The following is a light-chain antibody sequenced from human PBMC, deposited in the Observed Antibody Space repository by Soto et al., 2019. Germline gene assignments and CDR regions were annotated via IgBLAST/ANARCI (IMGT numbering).Light chain of an antibody. CDR1: HRISNW. V-gene: IGKV1-12*01. Sequence: DIQMTQSPSSVSASVGDRVTITCRASHRISNWLAWYQQKPGKAPKLLISAASNLQSGVPSRFSGSGSGTDFTLTITSLQPEDFAIYYCQQANNFPRTFGQGTKVDIK. CDR3: QQANNFPRT. CDR2: AAS. J-gene: IGKJ1*01.